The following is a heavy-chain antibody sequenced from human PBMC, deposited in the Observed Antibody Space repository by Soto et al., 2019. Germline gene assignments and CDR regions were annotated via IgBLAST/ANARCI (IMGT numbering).Heavy chain of an antibody. CDR3: ARDMFANCSSTSCYAGYYYYYMDV. J-gene: IGHJ6*03. Sequence: GGSLRLSCAASGFTFSSYAMHWVRQAPGKGLEYVSAISSNGGSTYYANSVKGRFTISRDNSKNTLYLQMGSLRAEDMAVYYCARDMFANCSSTSCYAGYYYYYMDVWGKGTTVTVS. CDR2: ISSNGGST. CDR1: GFTFSSYA. D-gene: IGHD2-2*01. V-gene: IGHV3-64*01.